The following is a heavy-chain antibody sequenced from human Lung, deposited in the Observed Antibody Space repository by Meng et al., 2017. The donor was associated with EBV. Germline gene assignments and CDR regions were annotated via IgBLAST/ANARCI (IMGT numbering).Heavy chain of an antibody. CDR2: IIHSGTT. D-gene: IGHD1-20*01. J-gene: IGHJ5*02. V-gene: IGHV4-34*12. CDR3: AREWGHSDNWYNYFDP. Sequence: QVQLRQGGSRLFKDSETLSLHRSVSGGSFIDYSWNWIRHRPGKGLEWIGGIIHSGTTNYNPSLKSRVIISVDTSQNQFSLQLTSVPAADTAIYYCAREWGHSDNWYNYFDPWGQGTLVTVSS. CDR1: GGSFIDYS.